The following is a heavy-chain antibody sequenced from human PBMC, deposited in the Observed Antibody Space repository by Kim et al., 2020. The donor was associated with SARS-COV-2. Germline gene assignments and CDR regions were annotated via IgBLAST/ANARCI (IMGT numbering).Heavy chain of an antibody. Sequence: SVKGRFTISRDNAKNSLYLQMNSLRAEDTAVYYCARVRYYYGSGRGTFDYWGQGTLVTVSS. D-gene: IGHD3-10*01. V-gene: IGHV3-11*06. J-gene: IGHJ4*02. CDR3: ARVRYYYGSGRGTFDY.